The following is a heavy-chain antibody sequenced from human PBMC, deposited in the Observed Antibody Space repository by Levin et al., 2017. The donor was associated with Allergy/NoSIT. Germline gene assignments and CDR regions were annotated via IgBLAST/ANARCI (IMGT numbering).Heavy chain of an antibody. CDR2: INHSGST. CDR3: ARGPKSVAGTDNWFDP. V-gene: IGHV4-34*01. Sequence: GSLRLSCAVYGGSFSGYYWSWIRQPPGKGLEWIGEINHSGSTNYNPSLKSRVTISVDTSKNQFSLKLSSVTAADTAVYYCARGPKSVAGTDNWFDPWGQGTLVTVSS. J-gene: IGHJ5*02. CDR1: GGSFSGYY. D-gene: IGHD6-19*01.